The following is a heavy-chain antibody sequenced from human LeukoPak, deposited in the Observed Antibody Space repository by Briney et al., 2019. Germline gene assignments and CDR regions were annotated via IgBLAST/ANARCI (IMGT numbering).Heavy chain of an antibody. Sequence: AASVKVSCKASGYTFTSYDINWLRQATGQGLEWMGWMNPNSGNTGYAQKFQGRVTITRNTSISTAYIELSSLRSEDTAVYYCAREGSGSYFFWGQGTLVTVSS. D-gene: IGHD1-26*01. CDR1: GYTFTSYD. V-gene: IGHV1-8*01. CDR2: MNPNSGNT. J-gene: IGHJ4*02. CDR3: AREGSGSYFF.